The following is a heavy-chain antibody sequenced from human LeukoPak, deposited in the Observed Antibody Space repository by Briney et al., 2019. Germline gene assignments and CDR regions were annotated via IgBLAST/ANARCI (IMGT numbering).Heavy chain of an antibody. V-gene: IGHV1-3*01. Sequence: GASVKVSCKASGYTFTSYAMHWVRQAPGQRLEWMGWINAGNGNTKYSQKFQGRVTITRDTSASTAYMELSSLRSEDRAVYYCARATVVAAFFDYWGQGTLVTVSS. J-gene: IGHJ4*02. CDR1: GYTFTSYA. CDR3: ARATVVAAFFDY. CDR2: INAGNGNT. D-gene: IGHD2-15*01.